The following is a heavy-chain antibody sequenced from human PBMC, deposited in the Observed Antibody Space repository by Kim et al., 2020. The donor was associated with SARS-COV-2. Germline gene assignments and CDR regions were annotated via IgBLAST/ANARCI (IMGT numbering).Heavy chain of an antibody. CDR1: GGSISSSSYY. J-gene: IGHJ5*02. CDR2: IYYSGST. D-gene: IGHD2-2*01. Sequence: SETLCLTCTVSGGSISSSSYYWGWIRQPPGKGLEWIGSIYYSGSTYYNPSLKSRVTISVDTSKNQFSLKLSSVTAADTAVYYCARQLYCSSTSCYHPNWFDPWGQGTLVTVSS. CDR3: ARQLYCSSTSCYHPNWFDP. V-gene: IGHV4-39*01.